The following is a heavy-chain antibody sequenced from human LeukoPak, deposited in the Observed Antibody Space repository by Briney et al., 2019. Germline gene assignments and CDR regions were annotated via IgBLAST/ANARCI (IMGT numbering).Heavy chain of an antibody. J-gene: IGHJ4*02. Sequence: GGSLSLLCAPSGFPLNHCCVHGARQAPGKGLEWVALIRYDGSNEYYADSVKGRFTISRDSSKSTLYLQMHSLRAEDTALYYCAKELTVGPTSKNPDYWGQGTLVTVSS. CDR2: IRYDGSNE. V-gene: IGHV3-30*02. CDR1: GFPLNHCC. CDR3: AKELTVGPTSKNPDY. D-gene: IGHD1-26*01.